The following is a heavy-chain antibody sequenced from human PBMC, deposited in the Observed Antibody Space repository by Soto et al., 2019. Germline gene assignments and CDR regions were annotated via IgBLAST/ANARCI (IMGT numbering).Heavy chain of an antibody. CDR1: GFTFSSYA. Sequence: GGSLRLSCAASGFTFSSYAMTWVRQAPGRGLEWVSAISYSGGSTHYADSVKGRFTISRDNSRNTLYLQVNTLRAEDTAIYYCARRPYGDYYFDYWGQGALVTVS. CDR3: ARRPYGDYYFDY. CDR2: ISYSGGST. J-gene: IGHJ4*02. D-gene: IGHD4-17*01. V-gene: IGHV3-23*01.